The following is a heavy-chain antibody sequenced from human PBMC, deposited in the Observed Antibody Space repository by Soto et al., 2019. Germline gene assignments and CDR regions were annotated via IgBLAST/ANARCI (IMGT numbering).Heavy chain of an antibody. J-gene: IGHJ6*02. CDR2: IYYSGST. D-gene: IGHD3-22*01. Sequence: PSETLSLTCTVSGGSVSSGDYYWSWIRQPPGKGLEWIGNIYYSGSTNYNPSLKSRATISVDTSKNQFSLKVSSATAADTAVYYCATYSYLLDTSGYHDVWG. CDR3: ATYSYLLDTSGYHDV. CDR1: GGSVSSGDYY. V-gene: IGHV4-61*08.